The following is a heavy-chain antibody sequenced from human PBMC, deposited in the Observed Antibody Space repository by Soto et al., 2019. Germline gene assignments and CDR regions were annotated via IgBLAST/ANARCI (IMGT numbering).Heavy chain of an antibody. CDR1: GFSFTGYY. D-gene: IGHD6-6*01. CDR2: INAHSGGT. CDR3: AKDLTRQLAYWLDP. Sequence: ASVKVSCKASGFSFTGYYIHWLRQAPGQGLEWMGWINAHSGGTEYAQKFQGRVTLTRDTSIATAYLTLTSLTSDGTALYYCAKDLTRQLAYWLDPWGQGXQVTVYS. J-gene: IGHJ5*02. V-gene: IGHV1-2*02.